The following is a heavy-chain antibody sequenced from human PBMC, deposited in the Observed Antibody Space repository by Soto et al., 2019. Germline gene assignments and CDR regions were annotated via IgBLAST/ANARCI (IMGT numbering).Heavy chain of an antibody. CDR2: IAVGSGNT. Sequence: ASAKVTCKASWIMFSRSFVQWVRQARGERLEWIGWIAVGSGNTNYARKFQERVTLTRDLSTSTAYMELSSLKSEDTAVYYCAADRYFDFGSGYWVLDPWGQGTLVTVLL. J-gene: IGHJ5*02. D-gene: IGHD3-3*01. CDR1: WIMFSRSF. V-gene: IGHV1-58*01. CDR3: AADRYFDFGSGYWVLDP.